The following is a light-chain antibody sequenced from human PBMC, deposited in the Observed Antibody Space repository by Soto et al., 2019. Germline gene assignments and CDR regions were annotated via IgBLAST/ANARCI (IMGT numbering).Light chain of an antibody. CDR1: SSNIGAGYD. CDR3: QSYDSSLRGWV. Sequence: QAVVTQPPSVSGAPGQRVTISCTGSSSNIGAGYDVHWYQQLPGTAPKLLIYGNSNRPSGVPDRFSGSKSGTSASLAITGLQDEDEADYYCQSYDSSLRGWVFGGGTKLTVL. J-gene: IGLJ3*02. CDR2: GNS. V-gene: IGLV1-40*01.